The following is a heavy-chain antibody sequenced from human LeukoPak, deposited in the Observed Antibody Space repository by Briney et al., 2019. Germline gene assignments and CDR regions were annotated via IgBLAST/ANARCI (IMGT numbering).Heavy chain of an antibody. CDR2: VHYSGST. D-gene: IGHD6-19*01. Sequence: SETLSLTCSVFTGSISSYQGSWIRQPPGKALEWIGYVHYSGSTNYNPSLKSRVSMSVDTSKNQFSLKLISVTAADTAVYYCARHGWYYFDYWGQGTLVTVSS. CDR1: TGSISSYQ. CDR3: ARHGWYYFDY. J-gene: IGHJ4*02. V-gene: IGHV4-59*08.